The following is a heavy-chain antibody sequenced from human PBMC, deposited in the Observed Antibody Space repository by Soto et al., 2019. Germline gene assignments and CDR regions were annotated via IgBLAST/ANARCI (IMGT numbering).Heavy chain of an antibody. CDR3: AKWTVVVVAATRGGYFDY. Sequence: EVQLLESGGGLVQPGGSLGLSCAASGFTFSSYAMSWVRQAPGKGLEWVSVISGSGGYTYYADSVKGRFTISRDNSKNTLYLQMNSLRAEDTAVYYCAKWTVVVVAATRGGYFDYWGQGTLVTVSS. CDR2: ISGSGGYT. CDR1: GFTFSSYA. V-gene: IGHV3-23*01. J-gene: IGHJ4*02. D-gene: IGHD2-15*01.